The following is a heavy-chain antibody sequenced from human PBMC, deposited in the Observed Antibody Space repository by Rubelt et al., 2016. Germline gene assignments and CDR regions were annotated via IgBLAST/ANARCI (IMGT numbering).Heavy chain of an antibody. D-gene: IGHD6-13*01. CDR1: GGSISSGNYY. CDR3: ARDLAPTGTGGIDY. V-gene: IGHV4-31*03. Sequence: QVQLQESGPGLVKPSQTLSLTCTVSGGSISSGNYYWSWIRQHPGKGLDWIGYIYYTGSTDYNPSLKSRVTISRETSKNKCSVELSSVTAADTAVYYCARDLAPTGTGGIDYWGQGTLVTVSS. CDR2: IYYTGST. J-gene: IGHJ4*02.